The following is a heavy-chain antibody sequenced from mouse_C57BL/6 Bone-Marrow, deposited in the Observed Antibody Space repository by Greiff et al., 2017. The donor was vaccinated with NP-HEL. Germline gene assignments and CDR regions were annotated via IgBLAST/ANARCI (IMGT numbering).Heavy chain of an antibody. CDR1: GYAFSSSW. V-gene: IGHV1-82*01. CDR3: ARGYYKYFDY. CDR2: IYPGDGDT. D-gene: IGHD2-12*01. J-gene: IGHJ2*01. Sequence: VQLQQSGPELVKPGASVKISCKASGYAFSSSWMNWVKQRPGKGLEWIGRIYPGDGDTNYNGKFKGKATLTADKSSSTAYMQLSSLTSEDSAVYFCARGYYKYFDYWGQGTTLTVSP.